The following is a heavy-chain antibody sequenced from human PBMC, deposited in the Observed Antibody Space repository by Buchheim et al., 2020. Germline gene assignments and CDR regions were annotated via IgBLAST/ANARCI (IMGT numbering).Heavy chain of an antibody. CDR3: TTDLMVFYGMDV. V-gene: IGHV3-15*07. CDR2: IKSKSEVGTP. J-gene: IGHJ6*02. CDR1: GFTLRNAW. Sequence: EVQLVESGGGLVKPGGSLKLSCAASGFTLRNAWMTWVRQAPGKGLEWVGHIKSKSEVGTPAYAAPVKGRFSISRDDPKNTRYLQMNSLKTEDTAVYYCTTDLMVFYGMDVWGQGTT. D-gene: IGHD2-8*02.